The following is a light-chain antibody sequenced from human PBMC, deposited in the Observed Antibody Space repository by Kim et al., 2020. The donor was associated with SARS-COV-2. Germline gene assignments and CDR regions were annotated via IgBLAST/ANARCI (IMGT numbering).Light chain of an antibody. J-gene: IGLJ2*01. V-gene: IGLV3-19*01. CDR2: GKN. CDR1: SLRSYY. Sequence: ALGQTVRITCQGDSLRSYYASWYQQKPGQAPVLVIYGKNNRPSGIPGRFSGSSSGNTASVTITGAQAEEEADYYCNSRDSSGNHVVFGGGTQLTVL. CDR3: NSRDSSGNHVV.